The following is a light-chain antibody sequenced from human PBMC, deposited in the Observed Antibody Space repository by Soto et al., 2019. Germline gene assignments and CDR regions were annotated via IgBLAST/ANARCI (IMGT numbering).Light chain of an antibody. CDR3: CSYAGSSSVHLV. CDR2: EGS. CDR1: SSDVGSYNL. J-gene: IGLJ2*01. Sequence: QSALTQPASVSGSPGQSITISCTGTSSDVGSYNLVSWYQQHPGKAPKLMIYEGSKRPSGVSNRFSGSKSGNTASLTISGLPAEDEADYYCCSYAGSSSVHLVFGGGTKVTVL. V-gene: IGLV2-23*01.